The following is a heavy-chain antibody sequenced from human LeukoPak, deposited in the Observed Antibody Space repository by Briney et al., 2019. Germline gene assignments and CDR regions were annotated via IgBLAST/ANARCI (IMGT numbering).Heavy chain of an antibody. CDR3: ARNYDILTGYYSYYYYYMDV. CDR1: GGSVSRYY. Sequence: SETLSLTCTVSGGSVSRYYWSWIRQPPGKGLEWIGYSYYSESTNYNPSLKSRVTMSLDTAKNQFSLKLSSVTAADTAVYFCARNYDILTGYYSYYYYYMDVWGKGTTVTVSS. J-gene: IGHJ6*03. D-gene: IGHD3-9*01. V-gene: IGHV4-59*02. CDR2: SYYSEST.